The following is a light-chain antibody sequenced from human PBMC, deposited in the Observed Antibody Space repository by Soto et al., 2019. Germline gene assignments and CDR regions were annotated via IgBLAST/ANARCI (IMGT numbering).Light chain of an antibody. V-gene: IGKV1-39*01. Sequence: DIQMTPSPSSLSASVGDRVSITCRASQSIVSYLNWYQQKPGKAPKLLIYAASSLQSGVPSRFSGSGSGTEFTLTISSLQPEDFASYYCQQGFSTPITFGQGTRLEI. CDR2: AAS. J-gene: IGKJ5*01. CDR1: QSIVSY. CDR3: QQGFSTPIT.